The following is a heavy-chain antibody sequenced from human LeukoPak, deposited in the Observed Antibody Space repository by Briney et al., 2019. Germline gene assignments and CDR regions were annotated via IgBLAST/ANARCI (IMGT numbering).Heavy chain of an antibody. V-gene: IGHV4-4*09. J-gene: IGHJ5*02. Sequence: SETLSLTCTVSGGSISSYYWSWIRQPPGKGLEWFGYIYTSGSTNYNPSLKSRVTISVDTSKNQFSLKLSSVTAADTAAYYCARLDYYDTTFRFDPWGQGTLVTVSS. CDR1: GGSISSYY. D-gene: IGHD3-22*01. CDR3: ARLDYYDTTFRFDP. CDR2: IYTSGST.